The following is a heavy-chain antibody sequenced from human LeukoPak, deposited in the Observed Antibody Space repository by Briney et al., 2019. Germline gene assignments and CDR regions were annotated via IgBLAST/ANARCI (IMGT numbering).Heavy chain of an antibody. D-gene: IGHD3-16*01. V-gene: IGHV3-23*01. Sequence: GGSLRLSCAASGFTFSNYAMSWVSQAPGKGLEWVSALSGTGSSTDYIDSVKGRFTIPRDNSNNTLYLQMNSLRAEDTAVYYCAKGDRWGGGGNFDYWGQGTLVTVSS. J-gene: IGHJ4*02. CDR2: LSGTGSST. CDR3: AKGDRWGGGGNFDY. CDR1: GFTFSNYA.